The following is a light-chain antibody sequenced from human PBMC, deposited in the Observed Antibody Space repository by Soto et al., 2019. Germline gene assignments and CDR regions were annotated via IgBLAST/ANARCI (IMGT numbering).Light chain of an antibody. Sequence: QSALTQPASVSGSPGQSITFSCIGTSSDIGGYNYVSWYQQHPGKAPKLMIYDVSNRPSGVSNRFSGSKSGNTATLTISGLQTEDDADYYCSSYTTSNTVVFGGGTKLTVL. CDR2: DVS. CDR1: SSDIGGYNY. CDR3: SSYTTSNTVV. V-gene: IGLV2-14*01. J-gene: IGLJ2*01.